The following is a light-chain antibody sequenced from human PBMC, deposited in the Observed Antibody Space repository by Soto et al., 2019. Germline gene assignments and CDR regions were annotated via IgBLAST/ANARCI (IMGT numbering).Light chain of an antibody. J-gene: IGKJ1*01. Sequence: EIVMTQSPGTLSVSPGERATLSCRASQTIDTNLAWYQQKPGQAPRLLIFAASTRATGIPARFSGSGSGKEFSLTITSLQSEDFALYYCQQYNNRPPWTFGQGTKVEVK. CDR3: QQYNNRPPWT. V-gene: IGKV3-15*01. CDR1: QTIDTN. CDR2: AAS.